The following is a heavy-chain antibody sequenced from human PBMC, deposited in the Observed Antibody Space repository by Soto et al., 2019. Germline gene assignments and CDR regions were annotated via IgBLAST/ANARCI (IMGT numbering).Heavy chain of an antibody. CDR2: IYPGDSDT. CDR1: GYSFTTYW. Sequence: GESLKISCKGSGYSFTTYWIGWVRQMPGKGLEWVGVIYPGDSDTRYSPSFQGQVTISADRSISTAYLQWSSLKASDSAIYYCARHETAYYNFYGLDVWGQGTTVTVS. J-gene: IGHJ6*02. CDR3: ARHETAYYNFYGLDV. V-gene: IGHV5-51*01. D-gene: IGHD3-10*01.